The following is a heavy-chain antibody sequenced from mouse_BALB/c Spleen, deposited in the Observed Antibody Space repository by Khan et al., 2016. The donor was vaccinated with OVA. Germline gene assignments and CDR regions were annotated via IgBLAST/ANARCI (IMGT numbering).Heavy chain of an antibody. J-gene: IGHJ2*01. Sequence: QVRLQQSGPGLVAPSQSLSITCTVSGFSLTSHGVHWVRQPPGKGLEWLGVIWAGGSTNYNSALMSRLSISKDSSKSQVFLKMNSLQTDDTAMYYCARNRDPDYFDYWGQGTTLTVSS. CDR1: GFSLTSHG. CDR3: ARNRDPDYFDY. CDR2: IWAGGST. V-gene: IGHV2-9*02.